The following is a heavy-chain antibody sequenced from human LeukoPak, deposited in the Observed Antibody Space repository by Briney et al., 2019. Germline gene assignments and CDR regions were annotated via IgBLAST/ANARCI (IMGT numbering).Heavy chain of an antibody. J-gene: IGHJ4*02. CDR2: ISSSSNYV. CDR1: GFTFSDYA. CDR3: VRRGDASSGWGDHDF. D-gene: IGHD6-19*01. Sequence: GGSLRLSCAASGFTFSDYAMNWVRQAPGKGLEWVSSISSSSNYVYYAASVQGRFTISRDNSKNMVHLQMNSLTGEDTALYYCVRRGDASSGWGDHDFWGQGALVTVSS. V-gene: IGHV3-21*04.